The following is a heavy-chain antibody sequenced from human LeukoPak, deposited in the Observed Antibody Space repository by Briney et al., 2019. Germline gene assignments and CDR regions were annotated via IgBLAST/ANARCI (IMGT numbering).Heavy chain of an antibody. CDR3: ARVAAGIGFFQH. Sequence: SETLSLTCIVSGYSISGGYYWGWIRQPPGKGLEWIGNIHHSGSTYYNPSLKSRVTISVDTSKNQLSLKLSSVTAVDTAVYYCARVAAGIGFFQHWGQGTLVTVSS. V-gene: IGHV4-38-2*02. CDR2: IHHSGST. CDR1: GYSISGGYY. D-gene: IGHD6-13*01. J-gene: IGHJ1*01.